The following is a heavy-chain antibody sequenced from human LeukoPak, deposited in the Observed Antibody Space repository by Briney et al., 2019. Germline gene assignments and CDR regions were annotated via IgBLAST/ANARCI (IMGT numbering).Heavy chain of an antibody. J-gene: IGHJ4*02. V-gene: IGHV3-30*02. CDR1: GFTFSSYA. Sequence: PGGSLRLSCAASGFTFSSYAMSWVRQAPGKGLEWVAFIRYDGSNKYYADSVKGRSTISRDNSKNTLYLQMNSLRAEDTAVYYCAKDPSEIVVVPAAMDYFDYWGQGTLVTVSS. D-gene: IGHD2-2*01. CDR2: IRYDGSNK. CDR3: AKDPSEIVVVPAAMDYFDY.